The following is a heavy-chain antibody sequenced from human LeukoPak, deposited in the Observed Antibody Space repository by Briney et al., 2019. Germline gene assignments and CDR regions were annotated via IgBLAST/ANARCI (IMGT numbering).Heavy chain of an antibody. V-gene: IGHV3-74*01. CDR3: AKDQGLLMGATHGIDY. CDR1: GFSFSSYW. Sequence: GGSLRLSCAASGFSFSSYWMHWVRQAPGKGLVWVSRIKTDGSSLDGSSTSYADSVKGRFTISRDNAKNTLYLQMNSLRAEDTTVYYCAKDQGLLMGATHGIDYWGQGTLVTVSS. CDR2: IKTDGSSLDGSST. D-gene: IGHD1-26*01. J-gene: IGHJ4*02.